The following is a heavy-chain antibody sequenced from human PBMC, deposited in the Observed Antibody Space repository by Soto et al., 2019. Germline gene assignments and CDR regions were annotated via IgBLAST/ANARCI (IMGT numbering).Heavy chain of an antibody. V-gene: IGHV1-2*04. J-gene: IGHJ5*02. D-gene: IGHD2-2*01. CDR2: INPNSGGT. Sequence: QVQLVQSGAEVKKPGASVKVSCKASGYTFTGYYMHWVRQAPGQGLEWMGWINPNSGGTNYAQKFKGWVTMPRDASISTAYMELSRLRSDDTAVYYCARAQYVVVPAARNWFDPWGQGTLVTVPS. CDR1: GYTFTGYY. CDR3: ARAQYVVVPAARNWFDP.